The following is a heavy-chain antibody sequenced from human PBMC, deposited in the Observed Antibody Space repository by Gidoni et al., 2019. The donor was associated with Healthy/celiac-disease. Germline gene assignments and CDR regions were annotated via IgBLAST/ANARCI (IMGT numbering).Heavy chain of an antibody. CDR3: ASSLGYSSSPAGYFQH. Sequence: QVQLVQSGAEVKQPGSSVKVSCKASGGTFRSYAIRWVRQAPGQGLEWMGGIIPIFGTANYAQKFQGRVTITADESTSTAYMELSSLRSEDTAVYYCASSLGYSSSPAGYFQHWGQGTLVTVSS. V-gene: IGHV1-69*01. CDR2: IIPIFGTA. CDR1: GGTFRSYA. D-gene: IGHD6-6*01. J-gene: IGHJ1*01.